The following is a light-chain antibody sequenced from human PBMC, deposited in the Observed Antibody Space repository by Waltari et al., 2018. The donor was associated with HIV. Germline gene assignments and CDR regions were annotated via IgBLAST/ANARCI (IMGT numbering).Light chain of an antibody. CDR3: LSADNSGTYWM. CDR1: ALPKKY. J-gene: IGLJ3*02. V-gene: IGLV3-16*01. Sequence: SYELTQPPSVSVSLGQMARITCSGEALPKKYTYWYQQKPGQAPVLVIYKDSERPAGIPERFSDSSSGTIVTLTISGVQAEDEADYYCLSADNSGTYWMFGGGTKLTVL. CDR2: KDS.